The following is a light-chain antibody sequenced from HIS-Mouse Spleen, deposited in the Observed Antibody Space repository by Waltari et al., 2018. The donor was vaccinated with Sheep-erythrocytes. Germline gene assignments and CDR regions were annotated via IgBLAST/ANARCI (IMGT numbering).Light chain of an antibody. CDR2: KDS. CDR1: VLAKKY. CDR3: YSAADNNLV. V-gene: IGLV3-27*01. Sequence: SYELTQPSSVSVSPGPTARITCPGDVLAKKYARWFQQKPGQAPVLVIYKDSERPSGNPERFSGSSSGTTVTLTISGAQVEDEADYYCYSAADNNLVFGGGTKLTVL. J-gene: IGLJ3*02.